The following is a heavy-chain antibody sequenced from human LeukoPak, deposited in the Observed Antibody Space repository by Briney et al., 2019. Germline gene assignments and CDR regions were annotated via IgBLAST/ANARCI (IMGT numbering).Heavy chain of an antibody. Sequence: PGGSLRLSCATSGFTFSIYGMSWVRQAPGKGLEWVSFLSGGDGSTYYADSVKGRFTISRDNSKNTLYLQMNSLRAEDTAVYYCAKPLLSTYYYDSSGPSDAFDIWGQGTMVTVSS. CDR1: GFTFSIYG. V-gene: IGHV3-23*01. CDR3: AKPLLSTYYYDSSGPSDAFDI. D-gene: IGHD3-22*01. J-gene: IGHJ3*02. CDR2: LSGGDGST.